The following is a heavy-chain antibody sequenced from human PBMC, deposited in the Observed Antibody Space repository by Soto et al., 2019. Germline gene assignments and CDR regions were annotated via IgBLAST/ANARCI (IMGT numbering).Heavy chain of an antibody. CDR3: ARVLRFLEWLADYGMDV. CDR2: IIPIFGTA. J-gene: IGHJ6*02. V-gene: IGHV1-69*13. D-gene: IGHD3-3*01. CDR1: GGTFSSYA. Sequence: GASVKVSCKASGGTFSSYAISWVRQAPGQGLEWMGGIIPIFGTANYAQKFQGRVTITADESTSTAYMELSSLRSEDRAVYYCARVLRFLEWLADYGMDVWGQGTTVTVSS.